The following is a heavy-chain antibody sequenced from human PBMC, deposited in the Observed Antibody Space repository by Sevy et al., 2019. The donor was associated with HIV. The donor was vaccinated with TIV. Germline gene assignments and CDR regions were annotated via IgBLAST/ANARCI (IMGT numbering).Heavy chain of an antibody. J-gene: IGHJ4*02. Sequence: GGSLRLSCSASGFTFCKYSMSWVRQPPGKGLEWVSTLSFGCGKINYADSVKGRFTISRVNSKSSVYLQMNNLRPEDTAVYYCAREGCTKPHDYWGQGTLVTVSS. D-gene: IGHD2-8*01. V-gene: IGHV3-23*01. CDR3: AREGCTKPHDY. CDR1: GFTFCKYS. CDR2: LSFGCGKI.